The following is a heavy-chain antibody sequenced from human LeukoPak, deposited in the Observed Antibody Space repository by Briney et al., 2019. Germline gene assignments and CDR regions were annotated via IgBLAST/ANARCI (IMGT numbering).Heavy chain of an antibody. CDR3: ARDRSANDQGRYFQH. D-gene: IGHD3-16*01. CDR1: GYTFTSYY. CDR2: INPSGGST. V-gene: IGHV1-46*01. J-gene: IGHJ1*01. Sequence: ASVKVSCKASGYTFTSYYMHWVRQAPGQGLEWMGIINPSGGSTSYAQKFQGRVTMTRDMSTSTVYMELSSLRSEDTAVYYCARDRSANDQGRYFQHWGQGTLVTVSS.